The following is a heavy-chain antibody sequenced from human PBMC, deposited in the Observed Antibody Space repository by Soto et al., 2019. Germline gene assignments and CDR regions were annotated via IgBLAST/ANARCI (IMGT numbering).Heavy chain of an antibody. V-gene: IGHV1-2*04. CDR2: INPNSGGT. J-gene: IGHJ4*02. D-gene: IGHD1-26*01. Sequence: ASVKVSCKASGYTFTGYYMHWVRQAPGQGLEWKGWINPNSGGTNYAQKFQGWVTMTRDTSVSTAYMELSRLRSDDTAFFYCARGRIGGAPNRVPFDYWGQGTLVTVSS. CDR3: ARGRIGGAPNRVPFDY. CDR1: GYTFTGYY.